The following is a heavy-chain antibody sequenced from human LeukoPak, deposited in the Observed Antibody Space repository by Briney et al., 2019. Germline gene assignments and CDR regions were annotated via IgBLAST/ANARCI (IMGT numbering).Heavy chain of an antibody. CDR2: IISIFGTA. Sequence: ASVKVSCKASGGTFSSYAISWVRQAPGQGLEWMGGIISIFGTANYAQKFQGRVTITADESTSTAYMELSSLRSEDTAVYYCASVVRGIDGMDVWGQGTTVTVSS. CDR3: ASVVRGIDGMDV. V-gene: IGHV1-69*01. D-gene: IGHD3-10*01. J-gene: IGHJ6*02. CDR1: GGTFSSYA.